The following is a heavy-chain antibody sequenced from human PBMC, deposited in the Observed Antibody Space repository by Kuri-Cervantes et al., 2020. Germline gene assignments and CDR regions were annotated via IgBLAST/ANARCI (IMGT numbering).Heavy chain of an antibody. CDR1: GFIFTNYA. CDR3: ARHNYYDRSGYLYY. CDR2: ISSSSSTI. D-gene: IGHD3-22*01. J-gene: IGHJ4*02. Sequence: GGSLRLSCVASGFIFTNYAMIWVRQAPGKGLEWVSYISSSSSTIYYADSVKGRFTISRDNAKNSLFLQMNSLRAEDTALYYCARHNYYDRSGYLYYWGQGTLVTVSS. V-gene: IGHV3-48*01.